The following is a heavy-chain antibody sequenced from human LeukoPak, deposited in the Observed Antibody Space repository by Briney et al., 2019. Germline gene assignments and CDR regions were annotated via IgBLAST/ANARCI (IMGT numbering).Heavy chain of an antibody. CDR2: INWNGGST. CDR3: ATDGTPLRVGEVFFDN. CDR1: GFSFDDYG. J-gene: IGHJ4*02. V-gene: IGHV3-20*04. D-gene: IGHD3-10*01. Sequence: GGSPRLSCAASGFSFDDYGMSWVRQAPGKGLEWVSGINWNGGSTGYADSVKGRFTISRDDAKNSVYLQMNSLRDEDTAVYYCATDGTPLRVGEVFFDNWGQGTLVTVSS.